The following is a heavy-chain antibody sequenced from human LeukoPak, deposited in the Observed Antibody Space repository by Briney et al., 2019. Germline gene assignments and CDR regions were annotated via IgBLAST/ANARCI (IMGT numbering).Heavy chain of an antibody. CDR3: TKAVGGGRDAYDI. Sequence: GGSLRLSCVASGFSFRRHAMSWVRQAPGKRLEWVSSIFDSGTPSYYADSVKDRFTISRDNSKNTVYMQMESLRAEDTAIYYCTKAVGGGRDAYDIWGQGTMVTVSS. D-gene: IGHD3-16*01. J-gene: IGHJ3*02. V-gene: IGHV3-23*01. CDR2: IFDSGTPS. CDR1: GFSFRRHA.